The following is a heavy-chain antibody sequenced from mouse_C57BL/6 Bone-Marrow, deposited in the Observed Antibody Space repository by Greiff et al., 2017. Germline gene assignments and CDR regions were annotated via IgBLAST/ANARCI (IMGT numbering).Heavy chain of an antibody. Sequence: VQRVESGPGLVQPSQSLSITCTVSGFSLTSYGVHWVRQSPGKGPEWLGVVWSGGSTDYHAAFISRLSLSKDNYKSQVYFKMNSQQADDAAIYYCSRNTNWDFMDYWGQGTSVTVSS. D-gene: IGHD4-1*01. CDR3: SRNTNWDFMDY. J-gene: IGHJ4*01. CDR2: VWSGGST. CDR1: GFSLTSYG. V-gene: IGHV2-2*01.